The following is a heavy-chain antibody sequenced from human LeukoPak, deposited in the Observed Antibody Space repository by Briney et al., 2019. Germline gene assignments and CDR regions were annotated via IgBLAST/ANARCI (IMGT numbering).Heavy chain of an antibody. D-gene: IGHD2-21*01. CDR3: ARRPPIGAFDI. V-gene: IGHV4-59*08. J-gene: IGHJ3*02. CDR2: IHPSGRT. Sequence: SETLSLTCTVSGASISYHYWSWIRQPPGKRLEWIGYIHPSGRTNSDSSLKSRVTISVDTSKNQFSLKLSSVTAADTAVYYCARRPPIGAFDIWGQGTMVTVSS. CDR1: GASISYHY.